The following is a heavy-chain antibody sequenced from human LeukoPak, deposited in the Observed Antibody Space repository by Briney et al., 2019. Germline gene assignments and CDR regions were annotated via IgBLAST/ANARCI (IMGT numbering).Heavy chain of an antibody. Sequence: PGGSLRLSCAASGFTSSSYWMSWVRQAPGKGLELVANIKQDGSEKYYVDSVKGRFAISRDNAKNSLYLQMNSLRAEDTAVYYCARRRTGDGGKYFDYWGQGTLVTVSS. CDR3: ARRRTGDGGKYFDY. V-gene: IGHV3-7*01. CDR1: GFTSSSYW. J-gene: IGHJ4*02. D-gene: IGHD3-16*01. CDR2: IKQDGSEK.